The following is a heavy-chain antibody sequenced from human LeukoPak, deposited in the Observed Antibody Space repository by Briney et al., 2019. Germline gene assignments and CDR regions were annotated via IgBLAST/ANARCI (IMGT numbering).Heavy chain of an antibody. D-gene: IGHD3-3*01. V-gene: IGHV1-69*13. J-gene: IGHJ3*02. Sequence: SVKVSCKASGGTFSSYAISWVRQAPGQGLEWMGGIIPIFGTANYAQKFQGRVTITADESTSTAYMELSSLRSEDTAVYYCARGLEWLPLDAFDIWGQGTMVTVSS. CDR2: IIPIFGTA. CDR1: GGTFSSYA. CDR3: ARGLEWLPLDAFDI.